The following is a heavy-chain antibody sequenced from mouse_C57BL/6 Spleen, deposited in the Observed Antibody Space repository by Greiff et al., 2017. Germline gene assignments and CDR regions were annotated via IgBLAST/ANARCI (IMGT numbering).Heavy chain of an antibody. CDR1: GYTFTSYW. V-gene: IGHV1-69*01. J-gene: IGHJ2*01. CDR2: IDPSDSYT. D-gene: IGHD1-1*01. CDR3: ARSLFYYGSRSFDY. Sequence: VQLQQPGAELVMPGASVKLSCKASGYTFTSYWMHWVKQRPGQGLEWIGEIDPSDSYTNYNQKFKGKSTLTVDKSSSTAYMQLSSLTSEDSAVYYCARSLFYYGSRSFDYWGQGTTLTVSS.